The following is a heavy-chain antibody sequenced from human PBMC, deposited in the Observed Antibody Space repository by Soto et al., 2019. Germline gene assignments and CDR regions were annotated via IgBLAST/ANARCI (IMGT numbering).Heavy chain of an antibody. Sequence: SETLSLTCIVSGGSISNYYWSWIRQPPGKGLEWIGYIYYSGSTNYNPSLQSRVTISVDTSKNQFSLKLSSVTAADTGVYYCARAVLPATAPFDYWGQGTLVTVSS. CDR3: ARAVLPATAPFDY. J-gene: IGHJ4*02. D-gene: IGHD2-2*01. CDR2: IYYSGST. CDR1: GGSISNYY. V-gene: IGHV4-59*01.